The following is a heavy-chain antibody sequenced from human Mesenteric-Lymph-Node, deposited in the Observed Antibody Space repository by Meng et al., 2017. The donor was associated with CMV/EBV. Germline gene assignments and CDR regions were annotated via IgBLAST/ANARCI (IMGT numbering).Heavy chain of an antibody. CDR3: ARWIAVNWFDP. Sequence: SWIRQHPGKGLEWIGYIYYSGSTYYNPSLKSRVTISVDTSKNEFSLKLSSVTAADTAVYYCARWIAVNWFDPWGQGTLVTVSS. CDR2: IYYSGST. V-gene: IGHV4-31*02. J-gene: IGHJ5*02. D-gene: IGHD2-2*03.